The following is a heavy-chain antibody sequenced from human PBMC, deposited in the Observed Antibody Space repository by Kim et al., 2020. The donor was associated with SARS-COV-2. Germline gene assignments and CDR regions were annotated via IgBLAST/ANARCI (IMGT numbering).Heavy chain of an antibody. Sequence: SETRSLTCAVSGGSISSGGYSWSWLRQPPGKGLEGIVYIYYSGSTYYNPSPKSRFTISVDRAKNQFSLTLSSVTAAATAVYYCAGGGWVGEFMNWYIDLWGRGTLVTVSS. CDR3: AGGGWVGEFMNWYIDL. CDR1: GGSISSGGYS. V-gene: IGHV4-30-2*01. J-gene: IGHJ2*01. CDR2: IYYSGST. D-gene: IGHD3-10*01.